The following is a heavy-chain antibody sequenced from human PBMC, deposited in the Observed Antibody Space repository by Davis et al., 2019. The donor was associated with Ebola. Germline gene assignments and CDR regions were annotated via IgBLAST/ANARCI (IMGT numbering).Heavy chain of an antibody. J-gene: IGHJ3*02. CDR1: GGSISSSSYY. CDR3: ARVLFSVWNYEALDI. Sequence: MPSETLSLTCTVSGGSISSSSYYWSWIRQPPGKGLEWIGEINHSGSTNYNPSLKSRVTMFLDKSLNQFSLKMSSVTAADTAVYYCARVLFSVWNYEALDIWGQGTTVTVSS. CDR2: INHSGST. D-gene: IGHD1-7*01. V-gene: IGHV4-39*07.